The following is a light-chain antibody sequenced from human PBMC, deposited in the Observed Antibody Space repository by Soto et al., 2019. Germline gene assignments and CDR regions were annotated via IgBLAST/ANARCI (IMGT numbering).Light chain of an antibody. Sequence: QSVLTQPASVSGSPGQSITISCTGTSIDVGGYNYVSWYQHHPGKAPKLMIYEVSKRPSGVSNRISGSKSGDTASLTISGLQAEDEADYYCSSYTSSSTQYVFGTGTKVNVL. CDR3: SSYTSSSTQYV. V-gene: IGLV2-14*01. J-gene: IGLJ1*01. CDR1: SIDVGGYNY. CDR2: EVS.